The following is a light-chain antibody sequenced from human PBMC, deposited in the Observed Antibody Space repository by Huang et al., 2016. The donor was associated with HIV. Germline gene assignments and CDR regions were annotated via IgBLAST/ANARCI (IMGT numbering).Light chain of an antibody. CDR1: QSVSGY. Sequence: DIVLTQSPATLSLSPGERATLSCRVSQSVSGYLAWYQQKLGQAPRLLIYDASNRATGIPARFSGSGSGTDFTLTISSLEPEDFAVYYCQQRSDWPPTFGQGTTVEVK. V-gene: IGKV3-11*01. CDR3: QQRSDWPPT. CDR2: DAS. J-gene: IGKJ1*01.